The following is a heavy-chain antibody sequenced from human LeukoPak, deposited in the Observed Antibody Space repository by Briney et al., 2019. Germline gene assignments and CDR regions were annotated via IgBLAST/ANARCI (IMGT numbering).Heavy chain of an antibody. J-gene: IGHJ4*02. D-gene: IGHD3-22*01. CDR2: IKSKTDGGTT. Sequence: GGSLRLSCAASGFTFSSYWMSWVRQAPGKGLEWVGRIKSKTDGGTTDYAAPVKGRFTISRDDSKNTLYLQMNSLKTEDTAVYYCTTVNYYDSSGWYYFDYWGQGTLVTVSS. CDR1: GFTFSSYW. CDR3: TTVNYYDSSGWYYFDY. V-gene: IGHV3-15*01.